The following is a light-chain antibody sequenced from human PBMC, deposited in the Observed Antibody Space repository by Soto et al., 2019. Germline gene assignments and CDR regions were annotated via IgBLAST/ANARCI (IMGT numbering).Light chain of an antibody. CDR3: QQSFSIPFT. J-gene: IGKJ3*01. CDR2: AAS. CDR1: QSINGY. Sequence: DIQVTQSPSSLSASVGDRVNITCRASQSINGYLNWYQHKSGRAPKLLIYAASSFHSGVPSRFSGRESATDFTLTISSLQPEDFATYYCQQSFSIPFTFGPGTKVDIK. V-gene: IGKV1-39*01.